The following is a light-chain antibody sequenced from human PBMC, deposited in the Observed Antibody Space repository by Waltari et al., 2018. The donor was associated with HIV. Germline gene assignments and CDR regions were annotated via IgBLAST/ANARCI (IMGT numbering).Light chain of an antibody. Sequence: DIQLTQSPSFLSASVRDRVTITCRASQDISNNLAWYHQKPGTVPKLLIYAASTLHSGVPSRFSGSGSGTEFTLTITSLQPDDFATYYCQQLNGDPFTFGPGTKVDIK. CDR1: QDISNN. J-gene: IGKJ3*01. CDR3: QQLNGDPFT. V-gene: IGKV1-9*01. CDR2: AAS.